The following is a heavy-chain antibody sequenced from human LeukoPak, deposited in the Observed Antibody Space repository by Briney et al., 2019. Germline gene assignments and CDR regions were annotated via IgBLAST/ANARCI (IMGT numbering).Heavy chain of an antibody. CDR2: IVVGSGNT. CDR1: GFTFTSSA. J-gene: IGHJ4*02. CDR3: AADPGYYYDSSGYST. Sequence: SVKDSCKASGFTFTSSAMQWVRQARGQRLEWIGWIVVGSGNTNYAQKFQERVTITRDMSTSTAYMELSSLRSEDTAVYYCAADPGYYYDSSGYSTWGQGTLVTVSS. V-gene: IGHV1-58*02. D-gene: IGHD3-22*01.